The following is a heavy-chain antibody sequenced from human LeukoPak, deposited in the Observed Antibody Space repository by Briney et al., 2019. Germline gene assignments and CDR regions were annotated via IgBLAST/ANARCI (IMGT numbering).Heavy chain of an antibody. Sequence: GGSLRLSCAASGFTFSSYSMNWVRQAPGKGLQWVSCISSSSSYIYYADSVKGRFTISRDNAKNSLYLQMNSLRAEDTAVYYCARGHIVVVPAAILDWFDPWGQGTLVTVSS. CDR2: ISSSSSYI. J-gene: IGHJ5*02. V-gene: IGHV3-21*01. CDR3: ARGHIVVVPAAILDWFDP. CDR1: GFTFSSYS. D-gene: IGHD2-2*02.